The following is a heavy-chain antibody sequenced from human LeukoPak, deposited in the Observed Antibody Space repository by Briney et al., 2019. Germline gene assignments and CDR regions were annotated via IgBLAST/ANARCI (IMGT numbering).Heavy chain of an antibody. J-gene: IGHJ3*02. V-gene: IGHV1-69*05. CDR1: GYTFTGYY. D-gene: IGHD6-19*01. CDR3: ARSVVAGTGFDI. Sequence: GASVRVSCKASGYTFTGYYMHWVRQAPGQGLEWMGGIIPIFGTANYAQKFQGRVTITTDESTSTAYMELSSLRSEDTAVYYCARSVVAGTGFDIWGQGTMVTVSS. CDR2: IIPIFGTA.